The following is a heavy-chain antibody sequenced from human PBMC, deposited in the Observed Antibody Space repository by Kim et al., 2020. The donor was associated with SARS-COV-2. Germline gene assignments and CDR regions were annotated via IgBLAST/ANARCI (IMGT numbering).Heavy chain of an antibody. CDR3: ARDSRFVHYGSGSYYDLYWGYGMDV. J-gene: IGHJ6*02. V-gene: IGHV3-53*01. CDR2: IYSGGST. D-gene: IGHD3-10*01. CDR1: GFTVSSNY. Sequence: GGSLRLSCAASGFTVSSNYMSWVRQAPGKGLEWVSVIYSGGSTYYADSVKGRFTISRDNSKNTLYLQMNSLRAEDTAVYYCARDSRFVHYGSGSYYDLYWGYGMDVWGQGTTVTVSS.